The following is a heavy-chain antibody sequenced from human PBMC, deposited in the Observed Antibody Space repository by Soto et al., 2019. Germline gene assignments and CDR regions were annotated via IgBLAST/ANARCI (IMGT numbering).Heavy chain of an antibody. D-gene: IGHD1-26*01. Sequence: PGGSLRLSCAASGFPFDDHAMYWVRQAPGKGLEWVSGINWSGKSIGYAASVQGRFSISRDNAKNALYLQMNSLSGDDTALYYCAKCWHGYKVGHAFDVWGQGTMVTVSS. V-gene: IGHV3-9*01. CDR2: INWSGKSI. J-gene: IGHJ3*01. CDR1: GFPFDDHA. CDR3: AKCWHGYKVGHAFDV.